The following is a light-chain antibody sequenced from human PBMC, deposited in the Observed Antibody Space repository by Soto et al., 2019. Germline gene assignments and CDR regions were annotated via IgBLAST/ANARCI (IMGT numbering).Light chain of an antibody. CDR1: QRISTW. CDR2: AAS. V-gene: IGKV1-5*01. Sequence: DIQMTQSPSTLSASGGEGVTMTCRASQRISTWLAWYQQKPGKAPRLLIYAASHLQNGVPSRFSGGGSGTDFSLTISSLQPEDFATYYCLQDYNFRTFGQGTKVDI. J-gene: IGKJ1*01. CDR3: LQDYNFRT.